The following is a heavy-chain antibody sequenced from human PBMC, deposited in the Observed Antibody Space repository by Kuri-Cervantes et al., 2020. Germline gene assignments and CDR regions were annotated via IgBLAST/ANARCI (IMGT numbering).Heavy chain of an antibody. CDR3: ARDASLDFWSGYFGY. Sequence: GESLKISCAASGFTFSSYGMHWVRQAPGKGLEWVAVISYDGSNKYYPDSVKGRFTISRDNSKNTLYLQMNSLRAEDTAVYYCARDASLDFWSGYFGYWGQGTLVTVSS. D-gene: IGHD3-3*01. CDR1: GFTFSSYG. V-gene: IGHV3-30*03. CDR2: ISYDGSNK. J-gene: IGHJ4*02.